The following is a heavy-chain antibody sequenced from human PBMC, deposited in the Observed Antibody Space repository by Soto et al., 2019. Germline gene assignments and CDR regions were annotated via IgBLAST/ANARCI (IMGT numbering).Heavy chain of an antibody. V-gene: IGHV3-33*01. Sequence: QVQLVESGGGVVQPGRSLRLSCAASGFTFSSYGMHWVRQAPGKGLEWVAVIWYDGSNKYYADSVKGRFTISRDNSKNTLYLQMNSLRAEDTAVYYCARSVTHYYYYYMDVWGKGTTVTVS. J-gene: IGHJ6*03. D-gene: IGHD4-4*01. CDR2: IWYDGSNK. CDR3: ARSVTHYYYYYMDV. CDR1: GFTFSSYG.